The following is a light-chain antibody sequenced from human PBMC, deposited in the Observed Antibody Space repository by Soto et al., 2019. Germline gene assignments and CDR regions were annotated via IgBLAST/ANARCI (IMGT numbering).Light chain of an antibody. V-gene: IGLV2-23*02. Sequence: QSVLTQPASVSGSPGQSITISCTGTSSDVGSHNFVSWYQQRPGKAPKLMIFEVTKRPSGVSSRFSASKSGNTASLTISGVQAEDDADYYCCSYAATTTWVFGGGTKLTVL. CDR3: CSYAATTTWV. J-gene: IGLJ2*01. CDR2: EVT. CDR1: SSDVGSHNF.